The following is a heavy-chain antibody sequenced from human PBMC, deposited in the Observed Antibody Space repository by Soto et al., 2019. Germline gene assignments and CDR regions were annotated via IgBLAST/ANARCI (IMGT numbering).Heavy chain of an antibody. J-gene: IGHJ6*02. Sequence: QVHLLESGGGLVKPGGSLRLSCAASGLTFSDCYMNWIRQAPGKGPEWVSYISSSGSSINYAGSVKGRFPISKDNAKNPLYLEMNRLRAEDTAIYYCARVRFGEWRYAMDVWGHGTTVTVSS. D-gene: IGHD3-10*01. V-gene: IGHV3-11*01. CDR1: GLTFSDCY. CDR2: ISSSGSSI. CDR3: ARVRFGEWRYAMDV.